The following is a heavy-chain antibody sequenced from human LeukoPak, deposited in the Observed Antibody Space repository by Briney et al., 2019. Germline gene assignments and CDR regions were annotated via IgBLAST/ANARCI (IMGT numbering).Heavy chain of an antibody. CDR1: GFTFSSYS. D-gene: IGHD2-2*01. Sequence: GGSLRLSCAASGFTFSSYSMNWVRQAPGMGLEWVSSISTSSIYIYYADSVKGRFTISRDNAKNSLYLQMNSLRAEDTAVYYCARGSEVVAAANNWFDPWGQGTLVTVSS. V-gene: IGHV3-21*01. CDR3: ARGSEVVAAANNWFDP. CDR2: ISTSSIYI. J-gene: IGHJ5*02.